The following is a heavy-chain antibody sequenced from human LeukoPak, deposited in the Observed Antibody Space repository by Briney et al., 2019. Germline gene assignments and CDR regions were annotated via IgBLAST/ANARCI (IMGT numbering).Heavy chain of an antibody. Sequence: GGSLRLSCAASGFTFSSYGMHWVRQAPGKGLEWVAAIWYDGSNKYYADSVKGRFTISRDNSKNTLYLQMNSLRAEDTAVYYCARDRVAPFDYWGQGTLVTVSS. CDR1: GFTFSSYG. CDR3: ARDRVAPFDY. CDR2: IWYDGSNK. D-gene: IGHD5-12*01. J-gene: IGHJ4*02. V-gene: IGHV3-33*01.